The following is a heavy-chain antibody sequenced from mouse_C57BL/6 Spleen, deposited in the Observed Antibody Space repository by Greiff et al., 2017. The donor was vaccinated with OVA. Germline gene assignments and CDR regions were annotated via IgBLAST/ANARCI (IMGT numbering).Heavy chain of an antibody. Sequence: VQLQQSGAELVRPGPSVKVSCKASGYAFTNYLIEWVKQRPGQGLEWIGVINPGSGGTNYNEKFKGKATLTADKSSSTAYMQLSSLTSEDSAVYFCARSGSNYDYWGQGTTLTVSS. CDR3: ARSGSNYDY. D-gene: IGHD2-5*01. CDR2: INPGSGGT. CDR1: GYAFTNYL. J-gene: IGHJ2*01. V-gene: IGHV1-54*01.